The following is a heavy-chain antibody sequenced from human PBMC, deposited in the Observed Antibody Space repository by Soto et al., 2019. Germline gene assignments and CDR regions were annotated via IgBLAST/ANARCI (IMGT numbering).Heavy chain of an antibody. CDR1: GFTFSSYW. D-gene: IGHD1-26*01. CDR3: ARGGSLNWYFDL. V-gene: IGHV3-74*01. Sequence: EVQLVESGGGLVQPGGSLRLSCAASGFTFSSYWMHWVRQAPGKGLVWVSRINSDGSSTSYADSVKGRFTISRDNAKKTVYLQMNSLRVEDTAVYYCARGGSLNWYFDLWGRGTLVTVSS. CDR2: INSDGSST. J-gene: IGHJ2*01.